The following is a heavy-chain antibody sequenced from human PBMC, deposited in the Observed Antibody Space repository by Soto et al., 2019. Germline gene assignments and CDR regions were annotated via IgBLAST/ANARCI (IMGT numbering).Heavy chain of an antibody. Sequence: PGGSVRPSSAASGLTFSDNGMPGVRQAPGKGLEWMAIIWSDGSNEYYAASVKGRFTISSDNSKNTLYLQMNSLRAEDTGAYYCASNIDYENYAMDVWGQGTTVTVSS. CDR2: IWSDGSNE. CDR3: ASNIDYENYAMDV. D-gene: IGHD3-16*01. CDR1: GLTFSDNG. V-gene: IGHV3-33*01. J-gene: IGHJ6*02.